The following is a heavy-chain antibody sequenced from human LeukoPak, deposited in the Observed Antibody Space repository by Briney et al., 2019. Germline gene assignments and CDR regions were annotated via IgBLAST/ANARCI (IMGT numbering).Heavy chain of an antibody. CDR3: ARQEERWLQLQGPFDY. CDR2: IIPIFGTA. Sequence: ASVKVSCKASGGTFSSYAISWVRQAPGQGLEWKGGIIPIFGTANYAQKFQGRVTITADESTSTAYMELSSLRSEDTAVYYCARQEERWLQLQGPFDYWGQGTLVTVSS. J-gene: IGHJ4*02. V-gene: IGHV1-69*13. D-gene: IGHD5-24*01. CDR1: GGTFSSYA.